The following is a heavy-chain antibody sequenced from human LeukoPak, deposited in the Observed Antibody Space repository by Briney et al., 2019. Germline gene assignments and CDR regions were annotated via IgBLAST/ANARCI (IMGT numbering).Heavy chain of an antibody. D-gene: IGHD3-10*01. V-gene: IGHV1-69*05. CDR2: IIPIFGTA. CDR1: GGTFSSYA. Sequence: KVSCKASGGTFSSYAISWVRQAPGQGLEWMGGIIPIFGTANYAQKFQGRVTITTDESTSTAYMELSSLRSEDTAVYYCASPGSYGSGSPFDYWGQGTLVTVSS. J-gene: IGHJ4*02. CDR3: ASPGSYGSGSPFDY.